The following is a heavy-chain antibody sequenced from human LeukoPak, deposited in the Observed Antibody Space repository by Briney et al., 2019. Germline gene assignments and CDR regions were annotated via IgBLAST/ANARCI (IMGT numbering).Heavy chain of an antibody. CDR3: AKETDAVVAAAACDY. V-gene: IGHV3-23*01. J-gene: IGHJ4*02. Sequence: PGGSLRLSCAASGFTFSIYDLSWVRQAPGKGLECVSAIDRGVGSTYYADSVKGRFTISRDNSKNTLYLQMNSLRAEDTAVYYCAKETDAVVAAAACDYWGQGTLVTVSS. CDR1: GFTFSIYD. D-gene: IGHD6-13*01. CDR2: IDRGVGST.